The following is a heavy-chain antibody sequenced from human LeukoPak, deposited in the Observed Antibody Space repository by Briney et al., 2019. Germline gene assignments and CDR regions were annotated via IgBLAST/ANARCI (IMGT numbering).Heavy chain of an antibody. CDR2: IKQDGSEK. CDR1: GFTFSSYW. V-gene: IGHV3-7*01. D-gene: IGHD3-22*01. Sequence: GGSLRLSCAASGFTFSSYWMSWVRQAPGKGLEWVANIKQDGSEKYYVDSVKGRFTISRDNAKNSLYLQMNSLRAEDTAVYYCARDYYDSSGYYYFDYWGQGTLVTVSS. J-gene: IGHJ4*02. CDR3: ARDYYDSSGYYYFDY.